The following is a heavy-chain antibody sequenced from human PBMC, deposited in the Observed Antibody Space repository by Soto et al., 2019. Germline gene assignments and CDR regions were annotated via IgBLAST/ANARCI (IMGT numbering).Heavy chain of an antibody. CDR3: ARGGGGIAAAGTLGY. Sequence: QVQLVQSGAEVKKPGSSVKVSCKASGGTFSSYAISWVRQAPGQGLEWMGGIIAIFGTANYAQKFQGRVTITADESTSAAHMELSSLRSEDTAVYYCARGGGGIAAAGTLGYWGQGPLVTVSS. CDR2: IIAIFGTA. D-gene: IGHD6-13*01. J-gene: IGHJ4*02. CDR1: GGTFSSYA. V-gene: IGHV1-69*12.